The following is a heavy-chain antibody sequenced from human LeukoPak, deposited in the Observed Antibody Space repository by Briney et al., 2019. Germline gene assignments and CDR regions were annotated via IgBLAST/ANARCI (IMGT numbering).Heavy chain of an antibody. J-gene: IGHJ4*02. V-gene: IGHV3-7*01. D-gene: IGHD2-2*01. CDR1: EFTFSTYY. Sequence: GGSLRLSCAASEFTFSTYYMSWVRQAPGKGREWVATIRQDGSEKHYVRSVKGRLTTSRDKARNSLYLQMSSLRAEDTAVYNCARGCGSSSCPYYSDYWGQRTLVTVSS. CDR2: IRQDGSEK. CDR3: ARGCGSSSCPYYSDY.